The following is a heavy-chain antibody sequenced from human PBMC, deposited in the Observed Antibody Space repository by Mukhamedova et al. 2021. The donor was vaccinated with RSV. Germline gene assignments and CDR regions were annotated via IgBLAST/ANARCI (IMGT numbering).Heavy chain of an antibody. V-gene: IGHV3-23*01. J-gene: IGHJ4*02. Sequence: TISRDNSKNTLYLQMTSLRADDTAVYYCAKDRPPHGSGHYFDYWGQGTLVSVSS. CDR3: AKDRPPHGSGHYFDY. D-gene: IGHD3-10*01.